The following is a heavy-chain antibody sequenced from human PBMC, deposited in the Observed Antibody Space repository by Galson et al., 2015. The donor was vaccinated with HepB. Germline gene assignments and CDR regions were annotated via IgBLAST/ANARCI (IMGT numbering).Heavy chain of an antibody. V-gene: IGHV7-4-1*02. D-gene: IGHD5-12*01. Sequence: SVKVSCKASGYTFTSYAMNWVRQAPGQGLEWMGWINTNTGNPTYAQGFTGRFVFSLDTSVSTAYLQISSLKAEDTAVYYCARSLRGGYDWADDYPTPFTGPDFDYWGQGTLVTVSS. J-gene: IGHJ4*02. CDR3: ARSLRGGYDWADDYPTPFTGPDFDY. CDR2: INTNTGNP. CDR1: GYTFTSYA.